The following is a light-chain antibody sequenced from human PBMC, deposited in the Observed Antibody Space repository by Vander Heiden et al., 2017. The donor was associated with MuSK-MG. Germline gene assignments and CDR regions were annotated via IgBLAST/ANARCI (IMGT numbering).Light chain of an antibody. V-gene: IGKV4-1*01. Sequence: DIVMTQSPDSLAVSLGARATINCKSSQSVLYSSNNKNYLAWYQQKPGQPPKLLIYWASTRESGVTDRFSGSGSGTDFTLTISSLQAEDVAVYYCQQDYSTPITFGQGTRLEIK. CDR1: QSVLYSSNNKNY. CDR3: QQDYSTPIT. CDR2: WAS. J-gene: IGKJ5*01.